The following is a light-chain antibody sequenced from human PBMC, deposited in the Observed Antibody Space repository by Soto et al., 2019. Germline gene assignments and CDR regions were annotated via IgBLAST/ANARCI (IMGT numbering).Light chain of an antibody. CDR1: QSVSTN. J-gene: IGKJ1*01. CDR2: GAS. Sequence: EIVMTQSPATLSVSPGARATLSCRASQSVSTNLAWYQQKPGQAPRLLIFGASTRATGIPARFSGSGSGTEFTLTISSLQSEDFAVYYCQEYNSWPPRTFGQGNKV. CDR3: QEYNSWPPRT. V-gene: IGKV3-15*01.